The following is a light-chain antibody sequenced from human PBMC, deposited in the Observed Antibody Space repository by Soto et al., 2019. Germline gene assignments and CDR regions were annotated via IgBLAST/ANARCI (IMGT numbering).Light chain of an antibody. J-gene: IGKJ1*01. CDR2: GES. V-gene: IGKV3-15*01. Sequence: EIVMTQSPATLSVSPGERATLSYRASQSVSSNLAWYQQKPGQAPRLLIYGESTRATGIPARFSGSGSGTEFTLTISSLQSEDFAVYYCQQYNNWPWTFGQGTKVEIK. CDR1: QSVSSN. CDR3: QQYNNWPWT.